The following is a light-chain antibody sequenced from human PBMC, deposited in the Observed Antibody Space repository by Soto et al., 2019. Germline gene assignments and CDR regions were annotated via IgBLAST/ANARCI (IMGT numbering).Light chain of an antibody. Sequence: EIVMTQSPATLSVSPGERATLSCRASQTIDSSLAWYQHRPGQTPRPLIYDASSRATGVPARFSGSGSGTDFTLTISSLQSEDFAVYYCQQYREWPLTFGQGTKVEIK. V-gene: IGKV3-15*01. CDR3: QQYREWPLT. CDR1: QTIDSS. CDR2: DAS. J-gene: IGKJ1*01.